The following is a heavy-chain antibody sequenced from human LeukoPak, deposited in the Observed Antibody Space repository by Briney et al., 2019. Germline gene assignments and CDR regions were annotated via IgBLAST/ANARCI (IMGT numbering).Heavy chain of an antibody. D-gene: IGHD6-13*01. V-gene: IGHV3-30*02. CDR2: IRYDGSNK. CDR3: AKYSRDSSSWYYDC. J-gene: IGHJ4*02. CDR1: GFTFSSYC. Sequence: PGGSLRLSCAASGFTFSSYCMHWVRQAPGKGLEWVSFIRYDGSNKYYADSVKGRFTISRDNSKNTLYLQMNSLRGEDTAVYYCAKYSRDSSSWYYDCWGQGTLVAVSS.